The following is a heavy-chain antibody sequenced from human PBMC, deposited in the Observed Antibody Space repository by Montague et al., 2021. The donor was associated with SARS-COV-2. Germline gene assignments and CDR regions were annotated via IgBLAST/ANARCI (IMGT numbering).Heavy chain of an antibody. D-gene: IGHD3-3*01. CDR1: GYTLTELS. CDR2: FDPEDGET. J-gene: IGHJ4*02. V-gene: IGHV1-24*01. Sequence: SVKVSCKVSGYTLTELSMHWVRQAPGKGLKWMGGFDPEDGETIYAQKFQGRVTMTEDTSTDTAYMELSSLRSEDTAVYYCVSGSAIFGVVIMSRGNGGYYFDYWGQGTLVTVSS. CDR3: VSGSAIFGVVIMSRGNGGYYFDY.